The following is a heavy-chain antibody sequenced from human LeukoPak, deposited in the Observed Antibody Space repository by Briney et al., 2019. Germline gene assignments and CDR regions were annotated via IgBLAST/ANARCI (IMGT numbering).Heavy chain of an antibody. Sequence: GGSLRLSCAASGFTFSSYSMNWVRQAPGKGLEWVSSISSSSSYIYYADSVKGRFTISRDNAKNSLYLQMNSLRAEDTAVYYCARAKTHSGSYNDAFDIWGQGTMVTVSS. J-gene: IGHJ3*02. CDR3: ARAKTHSGSYNDAFDI. V-gene: IGHV3-21*01. CDR1: GFTFSSYS. CDR2: ISSSSSYI. D-gene: IGHD1-26*01.